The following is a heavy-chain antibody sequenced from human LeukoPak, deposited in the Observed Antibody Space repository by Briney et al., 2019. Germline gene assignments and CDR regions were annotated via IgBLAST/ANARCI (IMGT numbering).Heavy chain of an antibody. D-gene: IGHD2-15*01. J-gene: IGHJ1*01. Sequence: SETLSLTCTVSGDSMSTGYYWGWIRQPPGKGLEWIGSIYHSGSTYYNPSLKSRVTISVDTSKNQFSLKLSSVTAADTAVYYCARGPDIVVVVAQPFQHWGQGTLVTVSS. CDR3: ARGPDIVVVVAQPFQH. CDR2: IYHSGST. V-gene: IGHV4-38-2*02. CDR1: GDSMSTGYY.